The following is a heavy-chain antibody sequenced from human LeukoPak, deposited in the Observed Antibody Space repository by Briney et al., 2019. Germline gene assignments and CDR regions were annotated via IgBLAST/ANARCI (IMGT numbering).Heavy chain of an antibody. J-gene: IGHJ4*02. CDR2: IYYSGST. D-gene: IGHD3-3*01. CDR1: GGSISSGDYY. CDR3: ASMYDFWSGYYY. V-gene: IGHV4-30-4*08. Sequence: SRTLTLTCTVSGGSISSGDYYWSWIRQPPGKCLEWIGYIYYSGSTYYNPSLKSRVTISVDTSKNQFSLKLSSMTAADTAVYYCASMYDFWSGYYYWGQGTLVTVSS.